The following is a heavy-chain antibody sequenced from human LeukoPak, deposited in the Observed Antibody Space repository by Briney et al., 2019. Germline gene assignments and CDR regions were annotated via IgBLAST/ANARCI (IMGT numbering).Heavy chain of an antibody. CDR3: AKDVRFLEWLPIDY. CDR1: GFTFSSYA. J-gene: IGHJ4*02. CDR2: ISGSGGST. D-gene: IGHD3-3*01. V-gene: IGHV3-23*01. Sequence: GGSLRLSCAASGFTFSSYAMSWVRQAPGKGLEWISAISGSGGSTYYADFVKGRFTISRDNSKNTLYLQMNSLRAEDTAVYYCAKDVRFLEWLPIDYWGQGTLVTVSS.